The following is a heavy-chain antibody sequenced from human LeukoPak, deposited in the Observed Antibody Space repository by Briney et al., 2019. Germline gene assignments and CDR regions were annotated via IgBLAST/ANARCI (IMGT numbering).Heavy chain of an antibody. Sequence: GGSLRLSCVASGFTLSTYAMSWVRQAPGKGLEWVSFISDSGVTTYYADSVKGRFTISRDDSKNTLYLQMNSLRAEDTAVYYCARLAVLSRGYWGQGTLVTVSS. CDR3: ARLAVLSRGY. V-gene: IGHV3-23*01. D-gene: IGHD3-10*01. J-gene: IGHJ4*02. CDR2: ISDSGVTT. CDR1: GFTLSTYA.